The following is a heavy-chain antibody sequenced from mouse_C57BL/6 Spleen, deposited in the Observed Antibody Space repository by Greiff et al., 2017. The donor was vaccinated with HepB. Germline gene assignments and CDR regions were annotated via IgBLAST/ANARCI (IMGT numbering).Heavy chain of an antibody. Sequence: QVQLQQPGAELVMPGASVKLSCKASGYTFTSYWMHWVKQRPGQGLEWIGEIDPSDSYTNYNQKFKGKSTLTVDKSSSTAYMQLSSLTSEDSAVYYCARHAGWYFDVWGTGTTVTVSS. CDR1: GYTFTSYW. J-gene: IGHJ1*03. V-gene: IGHV1-69*01. CDR3: ARHAGWYFDV. CDR2: IDPSDSYT.